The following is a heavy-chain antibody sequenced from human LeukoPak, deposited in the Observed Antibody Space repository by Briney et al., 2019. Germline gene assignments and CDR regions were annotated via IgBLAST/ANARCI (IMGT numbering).Heavy chain of an antibody. V-gene: IGHV3-48*03. Sequence: PGGSLRLPCAASGFTFRSYEMNWVRQAPGKGLEWVSYISRSGSTMYYADSVKGRFTISRDNAKNSLYLQLNSLRAEDTAVYYCARDQFVAIDYWGQGTLVTVSS. D-gene: IGHD2-15*01. CDR2: ISRSGSTM. J-gene: IGHJ4*02. CDR3: ARDQFVAIDY. CDR1: GFTFRSYE.